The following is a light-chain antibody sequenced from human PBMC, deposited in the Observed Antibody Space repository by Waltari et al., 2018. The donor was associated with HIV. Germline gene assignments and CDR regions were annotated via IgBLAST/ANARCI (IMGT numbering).Light chain of an antibody. V-gene: IGKV3D-15*01. J-gene: IGKJ1*01. CDR2: GAA. CDR3: QQYLDGPAWT. CDR1: RNIGGY. Sequence: EMVMTQSPATLSVFPGDTATLSCRAARNIGGYLALYQQKPGQAPRLLIVGAASRPAYIPARFSGRGFGTDFSLTSSTRQSEDAAIYYGQQYLDGPAWTFGQGTKVEV.